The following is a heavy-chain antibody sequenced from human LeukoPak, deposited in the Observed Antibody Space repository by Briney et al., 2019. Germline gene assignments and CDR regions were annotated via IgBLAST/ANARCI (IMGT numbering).Heavy chain of an antibody. Sequence: PGGSLRLSCAASGFTVSSNYMSWVRQAPGKGLEWISGISGDIYYADSVKGRFTIARDNSKNTVYLQMNSLRGEDTAVYYCASRDRCDGGICYGLSYWGPGTLVTVSS. D-gene: IGHD2-15*01. CDR3: ASRDRCDGGICYGLSY. CDR2: ISGDI. J-gene: IGHJ4*02. V-gene: IGHV3-53*01. CDR1: GFTVSSNY.